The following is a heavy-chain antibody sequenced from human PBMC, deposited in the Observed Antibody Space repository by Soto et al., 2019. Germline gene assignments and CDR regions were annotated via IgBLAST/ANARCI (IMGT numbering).Heavy chain of an antibody. CDR1: GLTFSRYG. Sequence: GGSLRLSCAASGLTFSRYGMHWVRQAPGKGLEWAAHISYDGSNKHYAESVKGRFTISRDSSKNTLYLQMNSLRAEDTAVYYCVKDTYYYDSSGYYIFDYWGQGTLVNVSS. CDR2: ISYDGSNK. J-gene: IGHJ4*02. D-gene: IGHD3-22*01. CDR3: VKDTYYYDSSGYYIFDY. V-gene: IGHV3-30*18.